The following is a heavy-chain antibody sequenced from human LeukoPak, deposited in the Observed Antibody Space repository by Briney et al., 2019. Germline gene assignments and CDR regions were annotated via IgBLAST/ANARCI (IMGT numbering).Heavy chain of an antibody. Sequence: SQTLSLTCAISGDSVSINSAAWNWIRQSPSRGLEWLGRTYYRSKWYNDYAVSVKSRITINPDTSKNQFSLQLNSVTPEDTAVYYCARALLYYYDSSGYYASADAFDIWGQGTMVTVSS. V-gene: IGHV6-1*01. J-gene: IGHJ3*02. CDR1: GDSVSINSAA. D-gene: IGHD3-22*01. CDR3: ARALLYYYDSSGYYASADAFDI. CDR2: TYYRSKWYN.